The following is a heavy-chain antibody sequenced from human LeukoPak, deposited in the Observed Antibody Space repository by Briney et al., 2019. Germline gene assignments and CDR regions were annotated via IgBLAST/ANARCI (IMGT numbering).Heavy chain of an antibody. CDR1: GGSIDSDNYY. V-gene: IGHV4-39*01. D-gene: IGHD6-13*01. CDR3: ARVTRYPGIAVAGFDP. J-gene: IGHJ5*02. CDR2: MHYTGNT. Sequence: SETLSLTCAVSGGSIDSDNYYWGWIRRPPGKGLEWIGHMHYTGNTRHNPSLKSRVIISVDMSKDQFSLKLSSVTAADTAVYYCARVTRYPGIAVAGFDPWGQGTLVTVSS.